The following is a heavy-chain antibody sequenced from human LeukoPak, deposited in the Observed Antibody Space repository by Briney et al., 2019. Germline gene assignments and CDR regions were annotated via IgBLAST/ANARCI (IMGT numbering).Heavy chain of an antibody. Sequence: GGSLRLSCAASGFKFRNYGMHWVRQAPGKGLEWVAVIWYDGSNKYYAASVKGRFTISRDNSKNTLYVQMNSLRVEATAVYYCATSLGESTFETWGQGTLVTVSS. CDR1: GFKFRNYG. CDR2: IWYDGSNK. V-gene: IGHV3-33*01. CDR3: ATSLGESTFET. J-gene: IGHJ5*02. D-gene: IGHD3-3*02.